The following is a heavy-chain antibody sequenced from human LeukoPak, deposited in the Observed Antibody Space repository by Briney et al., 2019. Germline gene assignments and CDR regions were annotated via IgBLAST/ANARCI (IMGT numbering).Heavy chain of an antibody. CDR3: ARHLSLVRPTHDY. Sequence: GESLRLSCAASGFRLRDFYMSWLRQAPGKGLEWISYISTTGSTIYYAESVKGRFTISRDNSKNSLSLQMNSLRAEDTAMYFCARHLSLVRPTHDYWGQGTLVTVSS. V-gene: IGHV3-11*01. D-gene: IGHD1-26*01. CDR1: GFRLRDFY. J-gene: IGHJ4*02. CDR2: ISTTGSTI.